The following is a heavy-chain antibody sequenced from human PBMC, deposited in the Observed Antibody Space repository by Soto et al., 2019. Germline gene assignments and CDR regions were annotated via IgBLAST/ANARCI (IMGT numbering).Heavy chain of an antibody. J-gene: IGHJ5*02. CDR1: GGSFSGYY. CDR2: INHSGST. V-gene: IGHV4-34*01. CDR3: ARGLIAAAGTGRWFDP. D-gene: IGHD6-13*01. Sequence: SETLSLTCAVYGGSFSGYYWSWIRQPPGKGLEWIGEINHSGSTNYNPSLKSRVTISVDTSKNQFSLKLSSVTAADTAVYYCARGLIAAAGTGRWFDPWGQGTLVTVSS.